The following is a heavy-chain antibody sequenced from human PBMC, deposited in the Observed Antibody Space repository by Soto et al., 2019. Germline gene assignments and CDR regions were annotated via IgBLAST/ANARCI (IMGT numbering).Heavy chain of an antibody. CDR2: IIPIFGPA. CDR3: ATGSFTSTGGRIGYHYNAMDV. J-gene: IGHJ6*02. V-gene: IGHV1-69*13. D-gene: IGHD1-1*01. Sequence: GGSVKVSCKSSGGTFSSHSINWVRQAPGQGLEWMGGIIPIFGPANFAKKFQGRVTITADESTTTAYMELSSLTSEDTAVYYCATGSFTSTGGRIGYHYNAMDVWGQGTTVTVSS. CDR1: GGTFSSHS.